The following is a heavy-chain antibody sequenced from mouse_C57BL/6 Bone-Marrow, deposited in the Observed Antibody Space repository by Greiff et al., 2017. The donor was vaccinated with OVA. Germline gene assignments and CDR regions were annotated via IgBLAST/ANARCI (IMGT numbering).Heavy chain of an antibody. J-gene: IGHJ3*01. CDR2: ISDGGSYT. CDR1: GFTFSSYA. Sequence: EVQVVESGGGLVKPGGSLKLSCAASGFTFSSYAMSWVRQTPEKRLEWVATISDGGSYTYYPDNVKGRFTISRDNAKNNLYLQMSHLKSEDTAMYYCARDNPLDGFAYWGQGTLVTVSA. V-gene: IGHV5-4*01. CDR3: ARDNPLDGFAY.